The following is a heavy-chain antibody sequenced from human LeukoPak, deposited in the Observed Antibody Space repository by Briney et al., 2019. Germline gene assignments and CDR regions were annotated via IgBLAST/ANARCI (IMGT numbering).Heavy chain of an antibody. J-gene: IGHJ4*02. Sequence: GGSLRLSCAASGFTFSNYWMTWVRQAPGKGLEWVANIKQDGSEENYVDSVKGRFTISRDNAKNSLYLQMNSLRAEDTAVYYCASYSSGWYRLVDYWGQGTLVTVSS. V-gene: IGHV3-7*03. CDR1: GFTFSNYW. D-gene: IGHD6-19*01. CDR2: IKQDGSEE. CDR3: ASYSSGWYRLVDY.